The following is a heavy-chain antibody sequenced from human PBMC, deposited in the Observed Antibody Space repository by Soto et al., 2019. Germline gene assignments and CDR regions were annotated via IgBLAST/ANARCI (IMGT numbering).Heavy chain of an antibody. CDR3: ATYSDIWSGQYNPYYFDH. D-gene: IGHD3-3*01. CDR1: GASVSSTNW. V-gene: IGHV4-4*02. CDR2: IFHSGST. Sequence: PSETLSLTCTVSGASVSSTNWWSWVRQPPGKGLEWIGEIFHSGSTNYNPSLQSRVTMSVDESKDQFTLQLTSVTAADTAVYYCATYSDIWSGQYNPYYFDHWGQGSLVTVSS. J-gene: IGHJ4*02.